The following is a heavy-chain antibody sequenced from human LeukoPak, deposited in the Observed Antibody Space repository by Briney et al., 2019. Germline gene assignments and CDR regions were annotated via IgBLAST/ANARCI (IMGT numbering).Heavy chain of an antibody. V-gene: IGHV3-23*01. D-gene: IGHD3-3*01. CDR2: VSGSGGST. CDR1: GFTFSSYA. Sequence: GGSLRLSCAASGFTFSSYAMSWVRQAPGKGLEWVSAVSGSGGSTYYADAVKGRFTISRDNSKNTLYLQMSSLRAEDTAVYYCAKDSWSGYLDYWGQGTLVTVSS. CDR3: AKDSWSGYLDY. J-gene: IGHJ4*02.